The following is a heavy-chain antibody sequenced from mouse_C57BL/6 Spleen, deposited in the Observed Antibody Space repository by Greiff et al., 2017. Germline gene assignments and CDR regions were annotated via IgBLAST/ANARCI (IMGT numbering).Heavy chain of an antibody. CDR3: AIPYYGSSYYAMDY. CDR2: IHPSDSDT. V-gene: IGHV1-74*01. CDR1: GYTFTSYW. D-gene: IGHD1-1*01. Sequence: VKLQQPGAELVKPGASVKVSCKASGYTFTSYWMHWVKQRPGQGLEWIGRIHPSDSDTNYNQKFKGKATLTVDKSSSTAYMQLSSLTSEDSAVYYCAIPYYGSSYYAMDYWGQGTSVTVSS. J-gene: IGHJ4*01.